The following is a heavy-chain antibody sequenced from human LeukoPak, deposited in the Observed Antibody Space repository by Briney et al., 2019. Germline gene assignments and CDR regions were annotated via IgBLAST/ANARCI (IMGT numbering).Heavy chain of an antibody. Sequence: PGGSLRLSCAASGFTFSSYGMHWVRQAPGKGLEWVAFIRYDGSNKYYADSVKGRFTISRDNSKNTLYLQMNSLRAEVTAVYYCAKDQSEYRFKSGSPDYWGQGTLVTVSS. CDR2: IRYDGSNK. CDR1: GFTFSSYG. J-gene: IGHJ4*02. CDR3: AKDQSEYRFKSGSPDY. V-gene: IGHV3-30*02. D-gene: IGHD1-26*01.